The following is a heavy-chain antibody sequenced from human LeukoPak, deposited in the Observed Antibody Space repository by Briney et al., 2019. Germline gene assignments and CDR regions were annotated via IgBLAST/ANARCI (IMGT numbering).Heavy chain of an antibody. CDR3: AKDYGTTGYYRGGFFDY. D-gene: IGHD2-15*01. J-gene: IGHJ4*02. CDR1: GFTFSHTG. Sequence: GGSLRLSCAASGFTFSHTGIHWVRQAPGKGLEWVALIYYDGSNQFYADSVKGRFTISRDNSKNTVFLHLNSLRDEDTAVYFCAKDYGTTGYYRGGFFDYWGQGALVTVSS. CDR2: IYYDGSNQ. V-gene: IGHV3-30*18.